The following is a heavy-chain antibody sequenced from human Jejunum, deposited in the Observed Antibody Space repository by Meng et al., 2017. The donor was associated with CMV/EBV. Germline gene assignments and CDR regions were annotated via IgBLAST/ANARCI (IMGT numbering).Heavy chain of an antibody. J-gene: IGHJ6*02. V-gene: IGHV3-21*01. Sequence: AASGNRLSVYSISGVRQSRGKGLEWVSSVGSHSTFICYADSVKGRFTISRENAENSLHLQMNSLRAEDTAVYYCAKGGGIYDSPDVWAQGTTVTVSS. D-gene: IGHD3-3*01. CDR1: GNRLSVYS. CDR3: AKGGGIYDSPDV. CDR2: VGSHSTFI.